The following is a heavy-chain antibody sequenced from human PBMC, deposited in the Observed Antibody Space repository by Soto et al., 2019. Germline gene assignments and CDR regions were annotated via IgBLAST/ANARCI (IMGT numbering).Heavy chain of an antibody. V-gene: IGHV3-23*03. D-gene: IGHD6-6*01. J-gene: IGHJ4*02. CDR2: VSHDGENT. CDR3: AKRSSSSTFDY. Sequence: GGSLSLSCAASGFTFRDYARHWVRQAPGKGLEWVSVVSHDGENTYYADSVKGRFTISRDNSKNTLYLQMNSLRAEDTAVYYCAKRSSSSTFDYWGQGTLVTVSS. CDR1: GFTFRDYA.